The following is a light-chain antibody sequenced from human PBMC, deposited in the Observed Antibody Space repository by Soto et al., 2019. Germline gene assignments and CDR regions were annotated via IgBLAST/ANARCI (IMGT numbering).Light chain of an antibody. CDR3: QQSYSTPPRT. Sequence: EIVMTQSPVPLSVSPGERATLSCRASQSVSSNLAWYQQKPGQAPRLLIYGASTRATGIPARFSGSGSGTEFTLTISSLQSEDFAVYYCQQSYSTPPRTFGQGTKVDIK. V-gene: IGKV3-15*01. J-gene: IGKJ1*01. CDR2: GAS. CDR1: QSVSSN.